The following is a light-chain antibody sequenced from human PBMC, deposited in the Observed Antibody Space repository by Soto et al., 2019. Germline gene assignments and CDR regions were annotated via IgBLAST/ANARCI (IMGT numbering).Light chain of an antibody. J-gene: IGLJ3*02. V-gene: IGLV2-11*01. CDR3: CSHAGSLTWV. CDR1: TSDVGTYDH. CDR2: DVS. Sequence: QSALTQPRSVSGSPGQSVTISCTRTTSDVGTYDHVSWYQQHSGKAPKLVIFDVSQRPSGVPDRFSGSKSDNTASLTISGLQAEDEGDYYCCSHAGSLTWVFGGGTQLTVL.